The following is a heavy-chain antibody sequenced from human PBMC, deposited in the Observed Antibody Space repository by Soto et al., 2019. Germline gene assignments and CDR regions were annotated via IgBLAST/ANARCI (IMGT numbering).Heavy chain of an antibody. CDR3: ARMKGDFFINTYNWFDT. Sequence: SETLSLTCTVSGDSIRSYYWSWIRQPPGKGLEWIGDIYYSGTTHYNPSLKSRVTISIDTSKNQFSLHLRSVTAADTAVYYCARMKGDFFINTYNWFDTWGQGTPVTVSS. CDR1: GDSIRSYY. D-gene: IGHD2-21*02. CDR2: IYYSGTT. V-gene: IGHV4-59*08. J-gene: IGHJ5*02.